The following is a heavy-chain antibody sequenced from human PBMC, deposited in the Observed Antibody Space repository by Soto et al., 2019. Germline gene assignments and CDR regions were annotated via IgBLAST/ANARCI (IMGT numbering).Heavy chain of an antibody. CDR1: GFTFTSSA. J-gene: IGHJ4*02. D-gene: IGHD6-6*01. CDR3: AAEYSSSLFYWN. Sequence: SEKASCKASGFTFTSSAVQWVRQARGQRLEWIGWIVVGSGNTNYAQKFQERVTITMDMSTSTAYMELSSLRSEATAVYYCAAEYSSSLFYWNWGQGTLGTV. V-gene: IGHV1-58*01. CDR2: IVVGSGNT.